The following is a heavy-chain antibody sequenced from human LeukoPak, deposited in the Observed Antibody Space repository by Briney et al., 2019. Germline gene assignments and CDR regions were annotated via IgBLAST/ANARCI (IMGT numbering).Heavy chain of an antibody. CDR3: AKDPLGYGGHYFDN. V-gene: IGHV3-23*01. CDR2: TSGRTDGP. D-gene: IGHD4-23*01. J-gene: IGHJ4*02. Sequence: GGSLRLSCAASGFSFSSYSMNWVRQAPGKGLEWVSTTSGRTDGPYYADSVKGRFTTSRDNSKNTMYLQINNVRAEDTAVYYCAKDPLGYGGHYFDNWGQGTRVTVSS. CDR1: GFSFSSYS.